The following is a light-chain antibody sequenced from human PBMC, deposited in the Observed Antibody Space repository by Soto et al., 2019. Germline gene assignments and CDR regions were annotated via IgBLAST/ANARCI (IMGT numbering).Light chain of an antibody. CDR2: DAS. Sequence: EIVLTQSPATLSLSPGDRATLSCSASQSVSSYLACYQQKPGQAPRLLIYDASNRATGIPARFSGSGSGTDFTLTISSLEPEDFAVYYCQQRSNWPQLTFGGGTKVEIK. J-gene: IGKJ4*01. CDR3: QQRSNWPQLT. V-gene: IGKV3-11*01. CDR1: QSVSSY.